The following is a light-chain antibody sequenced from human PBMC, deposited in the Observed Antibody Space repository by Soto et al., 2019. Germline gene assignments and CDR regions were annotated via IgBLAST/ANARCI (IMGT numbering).Light chain of an antibody. Sequence: DVVMTQSPLSLPVTLGQPASISCRSSQSLAYSDGNTYLNWFQQRPGQSPRRLIYKVSNRDSGVPDRFSGSGSGTDFTLKISRVEAEDVGFYYCMQGTHWPPYIYGQETKMEIK. CDR3: MQGTHWPPYI. J-gene: IGKJ2*01. CDR2: KVS. V-gene: IGKV2-30*01. CDR1: QSLAYSDGNTY.